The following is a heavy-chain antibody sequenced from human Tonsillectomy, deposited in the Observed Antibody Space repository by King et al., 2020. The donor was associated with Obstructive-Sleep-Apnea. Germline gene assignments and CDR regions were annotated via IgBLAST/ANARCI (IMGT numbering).Heavy chain of an antibody. Sequence: EVQLVESGGGLVQPGRSLRLSCAASGFTFDDSAMHWVRQAPGKGLEWVSGISWNSGTIGYADSVKGRFTISRDNAKNSLYLQMNSLRAEDTALYYCAKAIGYYDSSGSYYYGMDVWGQGTTVTVSS. CDR1: GFTFDDSA. V-gene: IGHV3-9*01. CDR2: ISWNSGTI. J-gene: IGHJ6*02. D-gene: IGHD3-22*01. CDR3: AKAIGYYDSSGSYYYGMDV.